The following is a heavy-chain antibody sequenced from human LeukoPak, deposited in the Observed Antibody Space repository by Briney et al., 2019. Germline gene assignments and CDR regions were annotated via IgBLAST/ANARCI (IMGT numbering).Heavy chain of an antibody. J-gene: IGHJ5*02. CDR3: TTFPLGDP. CDR1: GFTFNNAW. Sequence: GGSLRLSCAASGFTFNNAWMIWVRQAPGKGLEWVGRIKSKTNGGTTDYAAPVKGRFTISRNDSQNMLYLQMNSLKTDDTAVYYCTTFPLGDPWGQGTLVTVSS. CDR2: IKSKTNGGTT. V-gene: IGHV3-15*01. D-gene: IGHD3-16*01.